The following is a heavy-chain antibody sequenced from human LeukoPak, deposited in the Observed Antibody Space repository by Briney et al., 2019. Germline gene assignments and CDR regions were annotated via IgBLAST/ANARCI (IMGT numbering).Heavy chain of an antibody. D-gene: IGHD3-10*01. Sequence: SETLSLTCSVSGDSISSSTYYWGWIRQPPGKGLEWIGNIFYTGTTYYNPSLKSRVTISVDTSKNQFSLKLSSVTAADTAVYYCARGFRVYYGSGSYYNPPQNNWFDPWGQGTLVTVSS. CDR3: ARGFRVYYGSGSYYNPPQNNWFDP. V-gene: IGHV4-39*07. CDR2: IFYTGTT. CDR1: GDSISSSTYY. J-gene: IGHJ5*02.